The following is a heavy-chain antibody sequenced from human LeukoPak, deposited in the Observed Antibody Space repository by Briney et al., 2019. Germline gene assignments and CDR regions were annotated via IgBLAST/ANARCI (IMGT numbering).Heavy chain of an antibody. J-gene: IGHJ4*02. CDR1: GFTFSNAW. CDR3: ARFQVGSTSWDFDY. D-gene: IGHD2-2*01. V-gene: IGHV3-30-3*01. Sequence: PGGSLRLSCAASGFTFSNAWMSWVRQAPGKGLEWVAVISYDGSNKYYADSVKGRFTISRDNSKNTLYLQMNSLRAEDTAVYYCARFQVGSTSWDFDYWGQGTLVTVSS. CDR2: ISYDGSNK.